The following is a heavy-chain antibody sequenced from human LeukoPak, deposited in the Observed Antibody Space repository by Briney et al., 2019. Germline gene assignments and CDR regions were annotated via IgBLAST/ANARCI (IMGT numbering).Heavy chain of an antibody. V-gene: IGHV1-2*02. D-gene: IGHD6-19*01. CDR2: INPNSGGT. CDR1: GGTFSSYA. J-gene: IGHJ4*02. Sequence: ASVKVSCKASGGTFSSYAISWVRQAPGQGLEWMGWINPNSGGTNYVQKFQGRVTMTRDTSISTAYMELSRLRSDDTAVYYCARGSYGAGTVSDYWGQGTLVTVSS. CDR3: ARGSYGAGTVSDY.